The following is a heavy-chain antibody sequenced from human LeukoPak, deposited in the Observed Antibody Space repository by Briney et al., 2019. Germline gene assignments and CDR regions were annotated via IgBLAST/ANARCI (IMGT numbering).Heavy chain of an antibody. CDR1: GFTFRSYG. CDR3: AKGWKNYDSHFDY. V-gene: IGHV3-30*02. CDR2: IRYDGSNK. Sequence: PGGSLRLSCAASGFTFRSYGMHWVRQAPGKGLEWVTFIRYDGSNKYYADSVKGRFTISRDNSKNTLYLQMNSLRAEDTAVYYCAKGWKNYDSHFDYWGQGTLVTVSS. J-gene: IGHJ4*02. D-gene: IGHD3-3*01.